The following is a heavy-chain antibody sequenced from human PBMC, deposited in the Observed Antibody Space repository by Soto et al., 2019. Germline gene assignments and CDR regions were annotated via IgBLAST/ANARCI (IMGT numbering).Heavy chain of an antibody. Sequence: QVQLVQSGAEVKKPGASVKVSCKAYGYTFTTYYIHWVRQAPGQVLEWIGVINPSDGSATYTQNFQARVTLTRDTSTSTVTMELVSLTTDDTALYYCARSPLLGWLQSWNFDYCGPGAQVPVSS. D-gene: IGHD5-12*01. J-gene: IGHJ4*02. CDR2: INPSDGSA. CDR1: GYTFTTYY. CDR3: ARSPLLGWLQSWNFDY. V-gene: IGHV1-46*01.